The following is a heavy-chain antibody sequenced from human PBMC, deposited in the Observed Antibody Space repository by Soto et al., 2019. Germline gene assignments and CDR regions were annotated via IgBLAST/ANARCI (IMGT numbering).Heavy chain of an antibody. CDR3: ARTYCTTTACQAHGIDV. Sequence: PSETLSLTCTVSGGSISSYYWSWIRQPPGKGLEWIGYIHHSGSTNYNPSLKSRVTISVDTSKNQFSLKLSSVTAADTAVYYCARTYCTTTACQAHGIDVWGQGTTVTVSS. J-gene: IGHJ6*02. D-gene: IGHD4-4*01. CDR1: GGSISSYY. CDR2: IHHSGST. V-gene: IGHV4-59*01.